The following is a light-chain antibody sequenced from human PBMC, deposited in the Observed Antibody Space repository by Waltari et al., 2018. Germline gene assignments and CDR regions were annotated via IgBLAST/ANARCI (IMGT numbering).Light chain of an antibody. J-gene: IGKJ5*01. V-gene: IGKV3-11*01. Sequence: IVLTQSPATLSLSPAERATLSCRASQSVSSYLAWYQQKPGQAPRLLIYDASNRATGIPARFSGSGSGTDFTLTISSLEPEDFAVYYCQQRSNWPPTFGQGTRLEIK. CDR3: QQRSNWPPT. CDR1: QSVSSY. CDR2: DAS.